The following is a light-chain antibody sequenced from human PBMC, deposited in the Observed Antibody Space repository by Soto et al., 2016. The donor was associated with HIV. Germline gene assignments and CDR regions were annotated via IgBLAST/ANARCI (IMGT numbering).Light chain of an antibody. CDR3: LQHNGFPRS. Sequence: DIQLTQSPSSLSASVGDRVTITCRASQGIRKDLGWYHQKPGKAPQRLIQAASTLHSGAPSRFIGRGYGTEFTLTISSLQPEDFGTYYCLQHNGFPRSFGLRDPGVEI. J-gene: IGKJ1*01. V-gene: IGKV1-17*01. CDR1: QGIRKD. CDR2: AAS.